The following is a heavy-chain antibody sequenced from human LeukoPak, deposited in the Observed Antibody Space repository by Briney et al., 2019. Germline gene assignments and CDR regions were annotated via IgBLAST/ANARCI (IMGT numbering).Heavy chain of an antibody. D-gene: IGHD4-23*01. V-gene: IGHV3-74*01. CDR1: GFTFIAYW. CDR3: ARDGDTVLTRGYYYYMDV. J-gene: IGHJ6*03. Sequence: GGSLRLSFAASGFTFIAYWMHWVRHAPGKGLLWVSRINIDGSSTSYTDSVKGRFTISRENAKNTLYLQMNSLRAEDTALYYCARDGDTVLTRGYYYYMDVWGKGTTVTVSS. CDR2: INIDGSST.